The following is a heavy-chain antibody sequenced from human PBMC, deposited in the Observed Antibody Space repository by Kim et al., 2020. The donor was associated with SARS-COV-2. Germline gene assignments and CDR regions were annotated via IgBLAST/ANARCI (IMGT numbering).Heavy chain of an antibody. CDR2: IYYSGST. V-gene: IGHV4-59*01. D-gene: IGHD2-21*02. CDR1: GGSISSYY. J-gene: IGHJ5*02. Sequence: SEILSLTCTVSGGSISSYYWSWIRQPPGKGLEWIGYIYYSGSTNYNPSLKSRVTISVDTSKNQCSLTLSSVTAADTAVYYCAREGDDSSFFDPWGQGTLVTVSS. CDR3: AREGDDSSFFDP.